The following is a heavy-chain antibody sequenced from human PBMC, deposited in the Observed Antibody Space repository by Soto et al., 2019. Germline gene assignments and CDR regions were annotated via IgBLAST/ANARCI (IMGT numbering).Heavy chain of an antibody. J-gene: IGHJ6*03. Sequence: GGSLRLSCAASGFTFSNAWMSWVRQAPGKGLEWVGRIKSKTDGGTTDYAAPVKGRFTISRDDSKNTLYLQMNSLKTEDTAVYYCTTSGYSSGRGYYYYYYMDVWGKGTTVTVSS. CDR2: IKSKTDGGTT. V-gene: IGHV3-15*01. D-gene: IGHD6-19*01. CDR1: GFTFSNAW. CDR3: TTSGYSSGRGYYYYYYMDV.